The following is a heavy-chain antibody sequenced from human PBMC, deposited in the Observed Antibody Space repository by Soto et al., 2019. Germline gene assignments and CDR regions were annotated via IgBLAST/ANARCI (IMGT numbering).Heavy chain of an antibody. J-gene: IGHJ4*02. CDR3: AKARGPRWEVIRGFDS. V-gene: IGHV3-23*01. CDR2: ITGGGGTT. D-gene: IGHD1-26*01. Sequence: GGSLRLSCTASGFTFINYAMSWVRQAPGKGLEWVSAITGGGGTTYYADSVKGRFTISRDNSENTLYLQLNSLRAEDTALFYCAKARGPRWEVIRGFDSWGQGILVTVSS. CDR1: GFTFINYA.